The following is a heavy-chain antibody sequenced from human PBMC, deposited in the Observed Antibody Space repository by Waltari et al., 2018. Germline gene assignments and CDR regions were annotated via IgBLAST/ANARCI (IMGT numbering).Heavy chain of an antibody. V-gene: IGHV4-4*02. Sequence: QVQLQESGQGLVKPSGTLSPTCAVSGDSISGNSWWRWVRQSPEKGLEWIGQVHHSGKPHYNPSLQSRVTISVDKPKNQFSLNLNSVTGADTAVYYCAGDRAIGLFFDYWGRGTLVTVSS. CDR2: VHHSGKP. CDR1: GDSISGNSW. D-gene: IGHD2-2*01. CDR3: AGDRAIGLFFDY. J-gene: IGHJ4*02.